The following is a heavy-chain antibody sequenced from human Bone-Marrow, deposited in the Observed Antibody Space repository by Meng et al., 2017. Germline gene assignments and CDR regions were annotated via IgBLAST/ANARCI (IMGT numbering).Heavy chain of an antibody. Sequence: SDTLSLTCTVSGGSISSGSYFWSWIRQPAGKGLEWIGRIYTRGSTNYNPSLKSRVTISVDPSKNQSSLRLSSVTAADTAVYYCARETPNDMFRGVISNYGMDVWGQGTMVTVSS. CDR2: IYTRGST. J-gene: IGHJ6*02. CDR3: ARETPNDMFRGVISNYGMDV. D-gene: IGHD3-10*01. CDR1: GGSISSGSYF. V-gene: IGHV4-61*02.